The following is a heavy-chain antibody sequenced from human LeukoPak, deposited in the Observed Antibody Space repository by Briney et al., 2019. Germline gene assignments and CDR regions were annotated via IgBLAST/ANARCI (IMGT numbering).Heavy chain of an antibody. CDR3: ARAPTHGNYYYYYMDV. Sequence: RASVKVSCKASGYTFTSYAMNWVRQAPGQGLEWMGGIIPIFGTANYAQKFQGRVTITADESTSTAYMELSSLRSEDTAVYYCARAPTHGNYYYYYMDVWGKGTTVTVSS. V-gene: IGHV1-69*13. CDR2: IIPIFGTA. CDR1: GYTFTSYA. D-gene: IGHD1-26*01. J-gene: IGHJ6*03.